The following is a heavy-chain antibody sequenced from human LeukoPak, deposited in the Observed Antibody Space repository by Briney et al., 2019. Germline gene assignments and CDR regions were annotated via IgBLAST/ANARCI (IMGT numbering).Heavy chain of an antibody. CDR3: ARSPEGLRFLEWRYNWFDP. V-gene: IGHV1-69*05. J-gene: IGHJ5*02. D-gene: IGHD3-3*01. CDR1: GYTFTSYG. CDR2: IIPIFGTA. Sequence: SVKVSCKASGYTFTSYGISWVRQAPGQGLEWMGGIIPIFGTANYAQKFQGRVTITTDESTSTAYMELSSLRSEDTAVYYCARSPEGLRFLEWRYNWFDPWGQGTLVTVSS.